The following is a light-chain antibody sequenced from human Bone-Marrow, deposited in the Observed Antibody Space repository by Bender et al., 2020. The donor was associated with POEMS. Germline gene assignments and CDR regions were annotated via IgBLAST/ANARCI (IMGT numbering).Light chain of an antibody. CDR1: SSNIGTNP. CDR3: AAWEDSLNGRV. V-gene: IGLV1-44*01. J-gene: IGLJ3*02. CDR2: INN. Sequence: QSALTQPASVSGTPGQRVTISCSGSSSNIGTNPVNWYQQLPGTAPKLLIYINNQRPSGVPDRFSGSKSGTSASLAISGLQSEDEADYYCAAWEDSLNGRVFGGGTKLTVL.